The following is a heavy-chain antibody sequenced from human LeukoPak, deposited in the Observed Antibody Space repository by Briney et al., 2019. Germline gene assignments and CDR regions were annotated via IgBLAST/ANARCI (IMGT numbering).Heavy chain of an antibody. Sequence: SETLSLTCTVSCGSISSSYWSWIRQPAGKRLEWIGRINTSGSTNYNPSLKSRISISIDKSKNQFSLKLSSVTAADTAVYYCARAQDTAMVSFDYWGQGTLVTVSS. CDR2: INTSGST. V-gene: IGHV4-4*07. CDR3: ARAQDTAMVSFDY. D-gene: IGHD5-18*01. CDR1: CGSISSSY. J-gene: IGHJ4*02.